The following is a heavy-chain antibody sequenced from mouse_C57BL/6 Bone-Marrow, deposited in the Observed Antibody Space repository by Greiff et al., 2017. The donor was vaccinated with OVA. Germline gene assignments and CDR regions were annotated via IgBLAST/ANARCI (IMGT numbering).Heavy chain of an antibody. Sequence: QVQLKQSGAELVRPGASVTLSCKASGYTFTHYEMHWVKQTPVHGLEWIGAIDPETGGTAYNQKFKGKAILTADKSSSTAYMELRSLTSEDSAVYYCTRDYSNYDAMDYWCQGTSVTVSS. CDR2: IDPETGGT. V-gene: IGHV1-15*01. CDR3: TRDYSNYDAMDY. CDR1: GYTFTHYE. J-gene: IGHJ4*01. D-gene: IGHD2-5*01.